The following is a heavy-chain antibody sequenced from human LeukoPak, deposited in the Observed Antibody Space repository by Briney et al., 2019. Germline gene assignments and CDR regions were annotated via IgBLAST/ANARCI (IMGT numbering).Heavy chain of an antibody. D-gene: IGHD3-10*01. J-gene: IGHJ4*02. V-gene: IGHV3-48*03. CDR3: AKDGVWFGELPYFDY. CDR2: ISSSGSTI. CDR1: GFTFSSYE. Sequence: GGSLRLSCAASGFTFSSYEMNWVRQAPGKGLEWVSYISSSGSTIYYADSVKGRFTISRDNSKNTLYLQMNSLRAEDTAVYYCAKDGVWFGELPYFDYWGQGTLVTVSS.